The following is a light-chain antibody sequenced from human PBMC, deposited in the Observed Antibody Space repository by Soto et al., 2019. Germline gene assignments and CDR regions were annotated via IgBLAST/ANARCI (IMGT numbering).Light chain of an antibody. CDR2: GAS. V-gene: IGKV3-15*01. J-gene: IGKJ1*01. CDR3: QQYNNWPRT. Sequence: EIVMTQSPATLSVSPGERATLSCRASQTVNSNLAWYQQKPGQAPRLLIYGASTRATGIPARFSGSGSGTEFTLTISSLQSEEFAVYYCQQYNNWPRTFGQGTKVDIK. CDR1: QTVNSN.